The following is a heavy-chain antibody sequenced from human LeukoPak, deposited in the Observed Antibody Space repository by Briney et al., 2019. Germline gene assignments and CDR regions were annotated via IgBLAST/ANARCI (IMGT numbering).Heavy chain of an antibody. CDR3: ARLGCSSTSCYMNYYMDV. D-gene: IGHD2-2*02. Sequence: PSETLSLTCTVSGGSISSSSYYWGRIRQPPGKGLEWIGSIYYSGSTYYNPSLKSRVTISVDTSKNQLSLKLSSVTAADTAVYYCARLGCSSTSCYMNYYMDVWGKGTTVTVSS. V-gene: IGHV4-39*01. J-gene: IGHJ6*03. CDR1: GGSISSSSYY. CDR2: IYYSGST.